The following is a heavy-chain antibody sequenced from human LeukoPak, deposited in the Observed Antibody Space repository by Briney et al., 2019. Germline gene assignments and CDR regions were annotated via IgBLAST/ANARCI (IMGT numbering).Heavy chain of an antibody. Sequence: GGSLRLSCAASGFTFSNYGIHWVRQAPGKGLEWAAFIRYDGSDKYYADSVKGRFTISRDNSKNTLSLPMNSLRPEDTAAYYCAKGRDYYFDYWGQGTLVTVSS. CDR1: GFTFSNYG. V-gene: IGHV3-30*02. CDR3: AKGRDYYFDY. D-gene: IGHD3/OR15-3a*01. CDR2: IRYDGSDK. J-gene: IGHJ4*02.